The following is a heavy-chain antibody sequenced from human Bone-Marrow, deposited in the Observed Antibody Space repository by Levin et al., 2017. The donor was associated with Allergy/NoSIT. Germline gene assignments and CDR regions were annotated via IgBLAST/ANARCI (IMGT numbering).Heavy chain of an antibody. D-gene: IGHD5-12*01. V-gene: IGHV1-2*02. Sequence: ASVKVSCKASGYTFTGYSMHWVQQAPGQGLEWMGWINPNRGVTNYAQKFQGRVTMTGDSSISTAYMELSRLRSDDTAVYYCARLNTGYDSPPWGQGTLVTVTS. CDR1: GYTFTGYS. J-gene: IGHJ5*02. CDR2: INPNRGVT. CDR3: ARLNTGYDSPP.